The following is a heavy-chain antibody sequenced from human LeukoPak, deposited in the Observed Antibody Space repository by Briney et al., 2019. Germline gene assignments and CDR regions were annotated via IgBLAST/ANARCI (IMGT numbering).Heavy chain of an antibody. V-gene: IGHV3-9*01. CDR2: ISWNSTSV. CDR3: TKVILSMVRGGGYYMDV. J-gene: IGHJ6*03. CDR1: GFTFNNYI. D-gene: IGHD3-10*01. Sequence: GGSLRLSCAASGFTFNNYIMNWVRQAPGKGLEWVSGISWNSTSVAYADSVKGRFTISRDNAKNSLYLQMSSLTVEDTALYYCTKVILSMVRGGGYYMDVWGKGTPVTISS.